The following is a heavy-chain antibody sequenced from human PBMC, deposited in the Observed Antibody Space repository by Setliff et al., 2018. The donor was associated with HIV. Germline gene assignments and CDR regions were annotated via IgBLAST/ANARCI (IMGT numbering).Heavy chain of an antibody. CDR3: GRDYRSWIRAIGY. D-gene: IGHD5-12*01. Sequence: AASVKVSCKASGFNFTNYYIHWVRQAPGEGLEWVGVINASGDKTNYAQKFQGRLIITKDTSTSTVHMELSSLRSDDTAVYYCGRDYRSWIRAIGYWGQGTLVTVSS. J-gene: IGHJ4*02. CDR1: GFNFTNYY. CDR2: INASGDKT. V-gene: IGHV1-46*03.